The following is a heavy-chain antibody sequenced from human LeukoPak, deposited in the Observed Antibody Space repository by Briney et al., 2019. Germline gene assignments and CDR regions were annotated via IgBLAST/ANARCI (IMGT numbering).Heavy chain of an antibody. CDR3: VRGADTGYSSDC. D-gene: IGHD3-9*01. Sequence: PGGSLRFSCVASGFTFSRYWMHWVRQARGKGLVWVSSINSDERSTKYADSVKGRFSISRDNAENTLYLQMNSLRVEDTAVYYCVRGADTGYSSDCWGQGTLDTVSS. V-gene: IGHV3-74*01. CDR1: GFTFSRYW. J-gene: IGHJ4*02. CDR2: INSDERST.